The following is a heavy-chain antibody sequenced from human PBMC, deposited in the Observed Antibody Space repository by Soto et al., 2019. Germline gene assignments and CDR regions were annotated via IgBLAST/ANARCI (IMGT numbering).Heavy chain of an antibody. D-gene: IGHD3-10*01. CDR3: ARGSALVRGIHAPYYFDY. Sequence: ASVKVSCKASGYTFTGYYMHWVRQAPGQGLEWMGWINPNSGGTNYAQKFQGWVTMTRDTSISTAYMELSRLRSDDTAVYYCARGSALVRGIHAPYYFDYWGQGTLVTVSS. CDR1: GYTFTGYY. CDR2: INPNSGGT. J-gene: IGHJ4*02. V-gene: IGHV1-2*04.